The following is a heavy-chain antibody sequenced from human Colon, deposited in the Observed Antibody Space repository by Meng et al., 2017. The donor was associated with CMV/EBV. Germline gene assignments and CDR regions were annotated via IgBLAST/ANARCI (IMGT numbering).Heavy chain of an antibody. CDR3: VRHLIAHCTSTSCSSGMDV. J-gene: IGHJ6*02. V-gene: IGHV4-59*01. CDR1: GGSISSYY. D-gene: IGHD2-2*01. CDR2: LSNSGST. Sequence: SETLSLTCTVSGGSISSYYWSWIRQSPVRGLEWFGYLSNSGSTNYNPSLKSRVTISVDTSKNQFSLKLSSVTAADTAVYYCVRHLIAHCTSTSCSSGMDVWGQGTTVTVSS.